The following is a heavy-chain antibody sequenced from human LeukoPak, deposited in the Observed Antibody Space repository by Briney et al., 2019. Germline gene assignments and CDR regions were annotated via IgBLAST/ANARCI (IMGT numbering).Heavy chain of an antibody. CDR2: MNPNSGNT. J-gene: IGHJ1*01. D-gene: IGHD3-16*02. Sequence: ASVKVSCKASGYTFTSYDINWVRQATGQGLEWMGWMNPNSGNTGYAQKFQGRVTITRNTSISTAYMELSSLRSEDTAVYYCVRGHYDYVWGSYRSTGYFQHWGQGTLVTVSS. CDR3: VRGHYDYVWGSYRSTGYFQH. V-gene: IGHV1-8*03. CDR1: GYTFTSYD.